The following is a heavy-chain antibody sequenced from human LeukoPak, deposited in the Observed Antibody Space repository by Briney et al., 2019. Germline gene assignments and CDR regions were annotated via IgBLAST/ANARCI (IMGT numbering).Heavy chain of an antibody. CDR2: IRSNGRET. V-gene: IGHV3-23*01. CDR1: GFTFSSYS. Sequence: GGSLRLSCTAPGFTFSSYSMSWVRQAPGKGLEWVSNIRSNGRETYYADSVKGRFTISRDNPENTLFLEMNSLRAEDSAVYYCVKGGYTTYFDPWGQGTLVAVSS. D-gene: IGHD2-15*01. J-gene: IGHJ5*02. CDR3: VKGGYTTYFDP.